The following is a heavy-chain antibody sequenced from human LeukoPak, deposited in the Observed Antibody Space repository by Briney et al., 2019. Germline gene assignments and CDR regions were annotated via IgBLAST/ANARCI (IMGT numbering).Heavy chain of an antibody. J-gene: IGHJ6*04. V-gene: IGHV3-74*01. CDR1: GFTFSSYW. CDR2: INSDGSST. D-gene: IGHD5-12*01. Sequence: GGSLRLSCAASGFTFSSYWMHWVRQAPGKGLVWVSRINSDGSSTSHADSVKGRFTIPRDNAKNTLYPQMNSLRAEDTAVYYCARDRGYSGYDYYYYGMDVWGKGTTVTVSS. CDR3: ARDRGYSGYDYYYYGMDV.